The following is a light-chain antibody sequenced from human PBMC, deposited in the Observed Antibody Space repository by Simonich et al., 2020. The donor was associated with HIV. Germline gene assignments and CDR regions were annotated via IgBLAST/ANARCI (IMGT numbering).Light chain of an antibody. CDR1: QSVSSY. CDR2: DAS. Sequence: EIVLTQSPATRTLSPGERAPLSGRACQSVSSYLAWFQQKPGQAPRLLIYDASNRATGIPARFSGTGSGTDFTLTISSLQPEDFAVYFCQQYGSSPSTFGQGTKLEIK. CDR3: QQYGSSPST. V-gene: IGKV3-11*01. J-gene: IGKJ2*01.